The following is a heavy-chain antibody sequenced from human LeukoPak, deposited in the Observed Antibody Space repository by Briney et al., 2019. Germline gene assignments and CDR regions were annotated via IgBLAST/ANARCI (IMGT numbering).Heavy chain of an antibody. J-gene: IGHJ5*02. CDR2: IYDRGST. Sequence: PETLSLTCTVTGASISSHYWCWIRQTPGTGLERIGDIYDRGSTTYNPSLKSRVSISVDTSRNQFSLNLRSVTAADTAVYYCAKIEVGRFDPWGQGTLVTVSS. D-gene: IGHD1-26*01. V-gene: IGHV4-59*11. CDR3: AKIEVGRFDP. CDR1: GASISSHY.